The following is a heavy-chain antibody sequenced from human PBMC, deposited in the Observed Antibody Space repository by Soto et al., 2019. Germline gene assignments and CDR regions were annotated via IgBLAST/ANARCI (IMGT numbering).Heavy chain of an antibody. V-gene: IGHV1-69*02. J-gene: IGHJ6*02. CDR3: ASTAPKAGTRNYYGMDV. CDR2: IIPILGIA. Sequence: QVQLVQSGAEVKKPGSSVKVSCKASGGTFSSYTISWVRQAPGQGLEWMGRIIPILGIANYAQKFQGRVTITADNSTSTAYMEPSSLRSEDTAVYYCASTAPKAGTRNYYGMDVWGQGTTVTVSS. CDR1: GGTFSSYT. D-gene: IGHD6-13*01.